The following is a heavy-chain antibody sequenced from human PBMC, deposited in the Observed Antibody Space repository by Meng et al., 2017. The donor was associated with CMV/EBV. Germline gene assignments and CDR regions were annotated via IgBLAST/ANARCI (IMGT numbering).Heavy chain of an antibody. CDR1: AFTFSSYT. Sequence: GGSLRLSCAASAFTFSSYTMNWVRQAPGNGLEWVSSISSSSSYIYYADSVRGRFTISRDNAENSLYLQMNSLRAEDTAVYYCARGSTNCLDYWGQGTLVTVSS. J-gene: IGHJ4*02. CDR3: ARGSTNCLDY. CDR2: ISSSSSYI. D-gene: IGHD2-2*01. V-gene: IGHV3-21*01.